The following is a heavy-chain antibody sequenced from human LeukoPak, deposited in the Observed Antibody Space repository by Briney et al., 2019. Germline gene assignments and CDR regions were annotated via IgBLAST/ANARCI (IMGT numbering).Heavy chain of an antibody. V-gene: IGHV3-30*02. CDR3: AKEYGYDYNYFYSMDV. CDR2: IRYDGSNK. Sequence: GGTLRLSCAASGFTFSSYGIHWVRQAPGKGLEWVAFIRYDGSNKYHADSVKGRFTISRDNSKNTVYLQMNSLRPEDTAVYFCAKEYGYDYNYFYSMDVWGKGTTVTISS. J-gene: IGHJ6*03. D-gene: IGHD1-1*01. CDR1: GFTFSSYG.